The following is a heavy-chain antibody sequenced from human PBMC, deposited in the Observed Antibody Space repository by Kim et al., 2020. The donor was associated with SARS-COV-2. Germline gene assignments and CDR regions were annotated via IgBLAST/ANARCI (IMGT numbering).Heavy chain of an antibody. CDR1: GYRFTSYW. Sequence: GESLKISCKTSGYRFTSYWIVWVRQMPGKGLEWMWIIFPGDSDARYSPSFQGLVTFSVDRSINTAYVQWRSLKASDTAIYYCAKQEENFGSGTHWGQGTLVTVSS. D-gene: IGHD3-10*01. CDR2: IFPGDSDA. V-gene: IGHV5-51*01. CDR3: AKQEENFGSGTH. J-gene: IGHJ4*02.